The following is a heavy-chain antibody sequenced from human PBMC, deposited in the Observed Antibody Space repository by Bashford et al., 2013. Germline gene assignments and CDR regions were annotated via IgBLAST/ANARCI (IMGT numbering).Heavy chain of an antibody. D-gene: IGHD4-17*01. CDR1: GYTFTSYY. Sequence: ASVKVSCKASGYTFTSYYMHWVRQAPGQGLEWMGIXNPSGGSTTYAQKFQGRVTMTRDTSTSTVYMELSSLRSEDTAVYYCARVATVTTWDGWFDPWGQGTLVTVSS. CDR2: XNPSGGST. CDR3: ARVATVTTWDGWFDP. V-gene: IGHV1-46*01. J-gene: IGHJ5*02.